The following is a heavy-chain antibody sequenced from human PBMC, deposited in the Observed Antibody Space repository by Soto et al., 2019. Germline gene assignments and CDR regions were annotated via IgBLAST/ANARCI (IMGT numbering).Heavy chain of an antibody. CDR3: ARDAGIPNLIVANNFDY. J-gene: IGHJ4*02. CDR2: IWFDGSHK. Sequence: GGSLRLSCAASGFSFSSYGMHWVRQAPGKGLEWVAVIWFDGSHKYYGDSVKGRFTISRDNSRNTLFLEMNSLRVEGTAVYYCARDAGIPNLIVANNFDYWGQGTLVTVSS. D-gene: IGHD1-1*01. V-gene: IGHV3-33*01. CDR1: GFSFSSYG.